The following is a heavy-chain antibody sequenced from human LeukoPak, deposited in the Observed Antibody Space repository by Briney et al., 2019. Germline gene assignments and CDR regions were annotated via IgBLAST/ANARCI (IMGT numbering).Heavy chain of an antibody. D-gene: IGHD6-25*01. V-gene: IGHV3-74*01. CDR2: INSDGRST. J-gene: IGHJ5*02. CDR1: GFTFRNYW. CDR3: ARETWGMAADT. Sequence: GGSLRLSCAASGFTFRNYWMHWVRQAPGKGLVWVSRINSDGRSTGYADSVKGRFTISRDNARSTVSLQMNSLTAEDTGVYYCARETWGMAADTWGQGSLVAVSS.